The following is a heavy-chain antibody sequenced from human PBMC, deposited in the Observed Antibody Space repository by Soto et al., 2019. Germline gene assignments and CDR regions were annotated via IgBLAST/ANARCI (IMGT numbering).Heavy chain of an antibody. V-gene: IGHV3-30*18. Sequence: WGSLRLSCAASGFTFISYGMHWVRQAPGKGLEWVAVISYDGSNKYYADSVKGRFTISRDSSKNTLYLQMNSLRAEDTAVYYCAKLIGWGQGTLVTVSS. CDR1: GFTFISYG. J-gene: IGHJ4*02. CDR3: AKLIG. CDR2: ISYDGSNK.